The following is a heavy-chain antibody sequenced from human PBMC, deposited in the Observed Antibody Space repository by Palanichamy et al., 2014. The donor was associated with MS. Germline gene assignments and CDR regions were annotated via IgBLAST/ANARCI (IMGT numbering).Heavy chain of an antibody. V-gene: IGHV4-31*03. CDR3: ARVLVQLWPNNYMDV. D-gene: IGHD1-1*01. J-gene: IGHJ6*03. CDR2: IYYNGGS. CDR1: GGSISSGGYF. Sequence: QLQLQESGPGHLKPSQTLSLTCTVSGGSISSGGYFWSWIRQSSEKGLEWIGYIYYNGGSYYNPSLRSRVAMSVDTSQNHLSLNLSSVTDADTAVYYCARVLVQLWPNNYMDVWGKGTTVTVS.